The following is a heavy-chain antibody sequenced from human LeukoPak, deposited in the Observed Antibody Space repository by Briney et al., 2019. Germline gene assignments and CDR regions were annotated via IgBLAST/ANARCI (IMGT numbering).Heavy chain of an antibody. CDR3: AKAPPSIAASGTFDY. V-gene: IGHV3-23*01. CDR2: INGSGAET. CDR1: GFTFSSYA. D-gene: IGHD6-13*01. Sequence: PGGSLRLSCVASGFTFSSYAMSWVRQAPGRGLEWVSSINGSGAETWYTDSVKGRFTISRDNSKNTLYLQMNSPRAEDMAVYYCAKAPPSIAASGTFDYWGQGTLVTVSS. J-gene: IGHJ4*02.